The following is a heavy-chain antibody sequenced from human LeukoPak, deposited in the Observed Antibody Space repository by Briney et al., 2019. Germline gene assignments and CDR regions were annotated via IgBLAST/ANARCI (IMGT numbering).Heavy chain of an antibody. CDR3: AREGRWQLGDAFDI. CDR2: IIPIFGTA. D-gene: IGHD1-26*01. Sequence: GASVKVSCKASGGTFSSYAISWVRQAPGQGLEWMGGIIPIFGTANYAQEFQGRVTITADKSTSTAYMELSSLRSEDTAVYYCAREGRWQLGDAFDIWGQGTMVTVSS. J-gene: IGHJ3*02. V-gene: IGHV1-69*06. CDR1: GGTFSSYA.